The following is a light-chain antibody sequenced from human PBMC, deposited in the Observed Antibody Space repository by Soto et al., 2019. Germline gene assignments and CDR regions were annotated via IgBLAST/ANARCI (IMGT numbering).Light chain of an antibody. V-gene: IGKV3D-20*02. CDR1: QSVSSNY. Sequence: EIVLTQSPGTLSLSPGERATLSCRASQSVSSNYLAWYQEKPGQAPRLLIYGASSRATGIPDRFSGSGSGTEFTLTISSLEFGDSAVYYCQQRSNWPLTFGGGTKVDIK. J-gene: IGKJ4*01. CDR2: GAS. CDR3: QQRSNWPLT.